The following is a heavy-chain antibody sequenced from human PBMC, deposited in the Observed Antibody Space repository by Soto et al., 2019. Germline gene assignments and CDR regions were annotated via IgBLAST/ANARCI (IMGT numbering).Heavy chain of an antibody. V-gene: IGHV4-38-2*02. Sequence: SETLSLTCGVSDYSISSGYYWAWIRPPPGKGLEWLGSIYHIGSTYQNPSLSSRVTISLDTSRNKFSLRLSSVTAADTAVYYCARDRDGYNYACDIWGKEKVVSVSS. J-gene: IGHJ3*02. CDR3: ARDRDGYNYACDI. CDR2: IYHIGST. CDR1: DYSISSGYY. D-gene: IGHD5-12*01.